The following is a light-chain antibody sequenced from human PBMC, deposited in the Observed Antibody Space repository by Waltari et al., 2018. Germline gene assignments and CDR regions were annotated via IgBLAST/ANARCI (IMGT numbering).Light chain of an antibody. CDR1: SSDVGGYNY. J-gene: IGLJ1*01. CDR2: DVS. CDR3: SSYTSSSTYV. Sequence: QSALTQPASVSGSPGQSITISCPGTSSDVGGYNYVSWYQQHPGKAPKLMIYDVSKRPSGVSNRFSDSKSGNTASLTISGLQAEDEADYYCSSYTSSSTYVFGTGTKVTVL. V-gene: IGLV2-14*01.